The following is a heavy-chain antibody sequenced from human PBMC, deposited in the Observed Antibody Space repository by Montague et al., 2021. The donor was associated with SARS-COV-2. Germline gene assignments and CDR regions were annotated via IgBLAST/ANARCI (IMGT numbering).Heavy chain of an antibody. CDR3: VRDLRVGGGITGTTASDD. J-gene: IGHJ4*02. CDR2: INPDGGHT. V-gene: IGHV3-74*01. CDR1: GFSFSGDW. Sequence: SLRLSCAASGFSFSGDWMHWVRQASGKGPVWVARINPDGGHTDYADFAKGRFTTSRDYAKNTLYLQMNSLRAEDTALYYCVRDLRVGGGITGTTASDDWGQGTLVTVSS. D-gene: IGHD1-20*01.